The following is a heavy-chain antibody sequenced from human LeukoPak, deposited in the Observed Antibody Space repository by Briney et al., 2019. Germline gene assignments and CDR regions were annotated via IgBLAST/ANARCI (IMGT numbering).Heavy chain of an antibody. Sequence: SETLSLTCAVYGGSFSGYYWTWIRQPPGKGLEWIGEINHRGNINYNPSLESRVAISADTSKNHFSLNLSSVTAADTAVYYCARGRYDRRGSYDLVQTKAFDYWGQGTLVTVSP. D-gene: IGHD3-22*01. V-gene: IGHV4-34*01. J-gene: IGHJ4*02. CDR3: ARGRYDRRGSYDLVQTKAFDY. CDR1: GGSFSGYY. CDR2: INHRGNI.